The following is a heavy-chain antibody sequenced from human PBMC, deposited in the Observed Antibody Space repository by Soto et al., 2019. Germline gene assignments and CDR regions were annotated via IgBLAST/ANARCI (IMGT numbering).Heavy chain of an antibody. CDR2: IYYSGST. CDR1: GGSISSGDYY. J-gene: IGHJ5*02. Sequence: SETVSLTCTVSGGSISSGDYYWSWIRQPPGKGLEWIGYIYYSGSTYYNPSLKSRVTISVDTSKNQFSLKLSSVTAADTAVYYCARERPDGSRLDPWGQGNLVTVSS. D-gene: IGHD6-13*01. V-gene: IGHV4-30-4*01. CDR3: ARERPDGSRLDP.